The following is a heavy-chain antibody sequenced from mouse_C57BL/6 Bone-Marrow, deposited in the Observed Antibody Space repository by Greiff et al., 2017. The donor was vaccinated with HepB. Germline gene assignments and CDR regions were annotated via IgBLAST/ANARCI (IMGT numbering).Heavy chain of an antibody. J-gene: IGHJ2*01. CDR1: GYAFSSSW. V-gene: IGHV1-82*01. CDR2: IYPGDGDT. CDR3: AGGGNYNDY. Sequence: VQLQQSGPELVKPGASVKISCKASGYAFSSSWMNWVKQRPGKGLEWIGRIYPGDGDTNYNGKLKGKATLTADKSSSTAYMQLSSLTSEDSAVYFCAGGGNYNDYWGQGTTLTVSS.